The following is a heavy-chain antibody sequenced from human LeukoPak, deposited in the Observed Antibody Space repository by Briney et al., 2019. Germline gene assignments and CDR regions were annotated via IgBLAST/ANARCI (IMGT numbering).Heavy chain of an antibody. CDR3: ARVMTAITNWFDP. Sequence: GGSLRLSCAASGFTVSSNYVSWVRQAPGMGLEWVSVIFSDGSTYYADSVKGRFTISRDNSKSTLYLQMNNLRAEDTAVYYCARVMTAITNWFDPRGQGTLVTVSS. D-gene: IGHD2-21*02. CDR1: GFTVSSNY. CDR2: IFSDGST. J-gene: IGHJ5*02. V-gene: IGHV3-66*01.